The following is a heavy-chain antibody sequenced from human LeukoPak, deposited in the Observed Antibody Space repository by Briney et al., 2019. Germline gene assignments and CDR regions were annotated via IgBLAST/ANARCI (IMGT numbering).Heavy chain of an antibody. CDR2: ISSSSSTI. CDR3: TIESRHCTSSSCYVEYIQH. J-gene: IGHJ1*01. D-gene: IGHD2-2*01. V-gene: IGHV3-48*01. CDR1: GFTFSSYS. Sequence: GGSLRLSCAASGFTFSSYSMNWVRQAPGKGLEWVSYISSSSSTIYYADSVKGRFTISRDNAKNSLYLQMNSLKTEDTAVYYCTIESRHCTSSSCYVEYIQHWGQGTLVTVSS.